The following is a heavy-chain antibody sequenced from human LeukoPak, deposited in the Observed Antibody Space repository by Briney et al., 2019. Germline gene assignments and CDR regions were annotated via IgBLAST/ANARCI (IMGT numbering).Heavy chain of an antibody. D-gene: IGHD3-3*01. CDR1: GGSISSGSYY. CDR2: IYTSGST. Sequence: PPETLSLTCTVSGGSISSGSYYWSWIRQPAGKGLEWIGRIYTSGSTNYNPSLKSRVTISVDTSKNQFSLKLSSVTAADTAVYYCARGSHYDFWSGYYNYWGQGTLVTVSS. J-gene: IGHJ4*02. V-gene: IGHV4-61*02. CDR3: ARGSHYDFWSGYYNY.